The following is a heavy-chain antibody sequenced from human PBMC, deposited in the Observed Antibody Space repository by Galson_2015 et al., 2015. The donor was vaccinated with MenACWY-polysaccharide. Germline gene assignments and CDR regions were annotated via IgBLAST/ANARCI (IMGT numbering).Heavy chain of an antibody. CDR1: GFTFGPYW. D-gene: IGHD3-10*01. Sequence: SLRLSCAASGFTFGPYWMHWVRQSPEKGLVWVSHIAGDESNTNYADSVKGRFTISRDNAKNTLYLQMNSLRVEDTAVYYCTREWVVREPTNRNNFHRIDVWGQGTPVPVS. J-gene: IGHJ6*02. CDR3: TREWVVREPTNRNNFHRIDV. CDR2: IAGDESNT. V-gene: IGHV3-74*01.